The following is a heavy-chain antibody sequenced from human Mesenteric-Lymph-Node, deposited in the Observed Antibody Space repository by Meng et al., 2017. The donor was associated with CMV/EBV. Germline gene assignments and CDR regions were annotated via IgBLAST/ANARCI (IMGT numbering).Heavy chain of an antibody. CDR2: ISSSGSAS. V-gene: IGHV3-11*04. D-gene: IGHD5-12*01. Sequence: GGSLRLSCVASGFTFSDYYMTWVRQAPGKGLEWVSHISSSGSASFYADSVKGRFTISRDNAKHSLYLQMNSLRAEDTAVYYCARDVVATLDYWGQGTLVTVSS. J-gene: IGHJ4*02. CDR1: GFTFSDYY. CDR3: ARDVVATLDY.